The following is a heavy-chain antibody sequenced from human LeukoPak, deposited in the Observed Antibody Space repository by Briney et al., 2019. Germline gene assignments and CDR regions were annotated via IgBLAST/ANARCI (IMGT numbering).Heavy chain of an antibody. CDR3: ARRTGTAWGHHGFDY. V-gene: IGHV5-51*01. CDR2: IYPGDSDT. Sequence: GESLKTSCKGSGYSFTSYWIGWVRQMPGKGLEWMGIIYPGDSDTRYSPSFQGQVTISADKSISTAYLQWSSLKASDTAMYYCARRTGTAWGHHGFDYWGQGTLVTVSS. CDR1: GYSFTSYW. D-gene: IGHD1-14*01. J-gene: IGHJ4*02.